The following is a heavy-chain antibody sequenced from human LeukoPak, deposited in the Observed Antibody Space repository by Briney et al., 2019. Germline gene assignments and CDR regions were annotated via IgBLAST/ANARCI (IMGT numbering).Heavy chain of an antibody. D-gene: IGHD4-17*01. J-gene: IGHJ4*02. Sequence: KPSETLSLTCTVSGGSISSSSYYWGWIRQPPGKGLEWIGYIYYSGSTYYNPSLKSRVTISVDTSKNQFSLKLSSVTAADTAVYYCARVSDGDYDEWGQGTLVTVSS. V-gene: IGHV4-30-4*08. CDR1: GGSISSSSYY. CDR2: IYYSGST. CDR3: ARVSDGDYDE.